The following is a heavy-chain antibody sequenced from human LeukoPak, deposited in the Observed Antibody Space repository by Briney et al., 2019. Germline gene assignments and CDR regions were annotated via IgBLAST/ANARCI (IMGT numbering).Heavy chain of an antibody. CDR3: ARVHSSGWYDGVAFDI. V-gene: IGHV4-4*07. J-gene: IGHJ3*02. CDR1: GGSISSYY. Sequence: SETLSLTRAVSGGSISSYYWSWIRQPAGKGLEWIGRIYTSGSTNYNPSLKSRVTMSVDTSKNQFSLKLSSVTAADTAVYYCARVHSSGWYDGVAFDIWGQGTMVTVSS. D-gene: IGHD6-19*01. CDR2: IYTSGST.